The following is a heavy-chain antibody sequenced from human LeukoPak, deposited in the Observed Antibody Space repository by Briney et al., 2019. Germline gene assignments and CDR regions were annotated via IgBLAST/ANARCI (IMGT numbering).Heavy chain of an antibody. CDR3: ARDKIYYDSSGFDY. CDR2: IYHSGST. V-gene: IGHV4-34*01. CDR1: GGSFSGYY. D-gene: IGHD3-22*01. Sequence: PSETLSLTCAVYGGSFSGYYWSWIRQPPGKGLEWIGSIYHSGSTYYNPSLKSRVTISVDTSKNQFSLKLSSVTAADTAVYYCARDKIYYDSSGFDYWGQGTLVTVSS. J-gene: IGHJ4*02.